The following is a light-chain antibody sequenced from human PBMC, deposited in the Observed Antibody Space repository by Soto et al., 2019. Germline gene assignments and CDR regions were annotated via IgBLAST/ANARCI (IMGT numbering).Light chain of an antibody. Sequence: DIQMTQSPSALSASVGDRVTITCRASQSISSWLAWYQQKPGKAPKLLIYDASSLESGVPSRFSGSGSGTDFTLTISGLEPEDFAVYYCQQYVSSPRTFGQGTKVEVK. CDR2: DAS. CDR1: QSISSW. J-gene: IGKJ1*01. V-gene: IGKV1-5*01. CDR3: QQYVSSPRT.